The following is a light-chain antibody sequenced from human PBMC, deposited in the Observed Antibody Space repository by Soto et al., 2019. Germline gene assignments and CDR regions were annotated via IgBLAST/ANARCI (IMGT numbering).Light chain of an antibody. CDR3: HQYNHWPPGT. CDR1: QTISRS. J-gene: IGKJ2*01. V-gene: IGKV3-15*01. CDR2: DAS. Sequence: EIVLTQSPGTLSLSPGERATLSCRASQTISRSLAWYQQKPGQAPRLLIYDASTRATGIPARFSGSGSGTEFTLTISSLQSEDFALYYCHQYNHWPPGTFGQGTKVDIK.